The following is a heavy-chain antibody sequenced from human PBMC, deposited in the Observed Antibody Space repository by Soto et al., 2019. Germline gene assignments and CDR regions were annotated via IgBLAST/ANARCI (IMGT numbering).Heavy chain of an antibody. Sequence: QVQLQESGPGLVKPSQTLSLTCTVSGDSITSGDNYWSWIRQPPGKGLEWIGYIYHSGHTYYNPSLKSRLSISVDTSKNHFSLRLTSMTAADTSVYYCARTYWSVWGRRLFDSWGQGALVTVSS. CDR3: ARTYWSVWGRRLFDS. D-gene: IGHD3-16*01. J-gene: IGHJ4*02. CDR1: GDSITSGDNY. V-gene: IGHV4-30-4*01. CDR2: IYHSGHT.